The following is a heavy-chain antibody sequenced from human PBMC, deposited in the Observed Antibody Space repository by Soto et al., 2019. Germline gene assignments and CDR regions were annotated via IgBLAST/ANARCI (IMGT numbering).Heavy chain of an antibody. CDR3: ANNKLEYPPYYYYGMDV. V-gene: IGHV1-69*13. D-gene: IGHD1-1*01. Sequence: ASVKVSCKASGGTFSSYAISWVRQAPGQGLEWMGGIIPIFGTANYAQKFQGRVTITADESTSTAYMELSSLRSEDTAVYYCANNKLEYPPYYYYGMDVWGQGTTVTVS. CDR1: GGTFSSYA. CDR2: IIPIFGTA. J-gene: IGHJ6*02.